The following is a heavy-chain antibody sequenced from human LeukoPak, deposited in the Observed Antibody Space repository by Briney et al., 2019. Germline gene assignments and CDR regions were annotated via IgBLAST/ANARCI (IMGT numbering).Heavy chain of an antibody. CDR3: AKGAQDIVVVPADSNYFDY. Sequence: GGSLRLSCAASGFTFSSYGMHWVRQAPGKGLEWVAFIRYDGSNKYYADSVKGRFTISRDNSKNTLYLQMNSLRAEDTAVHYCAKGAQDIVVVPADSNYFDYWGQGTLVTVSS. J-gene: IGHJ4*02. CDR1: GFTFSSYG. V-gene: IGHV3-30*02. D-gene: IGHD2-2*01. CDR2: IRYDGSNK.